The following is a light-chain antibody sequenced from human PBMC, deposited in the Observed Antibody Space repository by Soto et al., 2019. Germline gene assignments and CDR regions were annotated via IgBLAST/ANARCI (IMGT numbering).Light chain of an antibody. CDR3: GSWDSSLSAYV. CDR1: SSNIGGNS. J-gene: IGLJ1*01. CDR2: DDD. V-gene: IGLV1-51*01. Sequence: QSVLTQPPSVSAAPGQRVTISCSGSSSNIGGNSVSWYQQLPGTATKLLIYDDDKRPSGIPDRFSGSKSGTSATLGITGFQTGDGADYYCGSWDSSLSAYVFGTGTKVTVL.